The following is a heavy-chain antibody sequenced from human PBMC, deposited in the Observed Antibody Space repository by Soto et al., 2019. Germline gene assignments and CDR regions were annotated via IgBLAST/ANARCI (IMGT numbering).Heavy chain of an antibody. J-gene: IGHJ6*02. V-gene: IGHV4-4*07. CDR3: ARAMVAGTTGFGYYYYGMDV. CDR1: GGSISSYY. CDR2: IYTSGST. D-gene: IGHD6-19*01. Sequence: PSETLSLTCTVSGGSISSYYWSWIRQPAGKGLEWIGRIYTSGSTNYNPSLKSRVTMSVDTSKNQFSLKLSSVTAADTAVYYCARAMVAGTTGFGYYYYGMDVWGQGTTVTVSS.